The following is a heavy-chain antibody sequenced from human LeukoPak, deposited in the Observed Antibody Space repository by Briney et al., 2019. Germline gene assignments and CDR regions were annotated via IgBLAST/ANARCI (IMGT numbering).Heavy chain of an antibody. CDR2: IDWDDDI. J-gene: IGHJ4*02. CDR1: GFSLSTREMC. V-gene: IGHV2-70*11. D-gene: IGHD4/OR15-4a*01. Sequence: SGPALVKPTQTPTLTCTFSGFSLSTREMCVTWLRQPPGKALEWLARIDWDDDIYYSTSLKTRLTISKDTSKNQVVLTMTNMDPVDTATYYCARMTLVGGIDYWGQGTLVTVSS. CDR3: ARMTLVGGIDY.